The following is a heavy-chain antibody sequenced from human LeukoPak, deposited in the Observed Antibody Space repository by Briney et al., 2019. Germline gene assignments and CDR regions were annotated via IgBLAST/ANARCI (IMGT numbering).Heavy chain of an antibody. J-gene: IGHJ4*02. Sequence: SETLSLTCAVYGGSFSGYYWSWIRQPPGKGLEWIGEINHSGSTNYNPSLKSRVAISVDTSKNQFSLKLSSVTAADTAVYYCARQFNCSSTSCYDYWGQGTLVTVSS. CDR3: ARQFNCSSTSCYDY. D-gene: IGHD2-2*01. V-gene: IGHV4-34*01. CDR2: INHSGST. CDR1: GGSFSGYY.